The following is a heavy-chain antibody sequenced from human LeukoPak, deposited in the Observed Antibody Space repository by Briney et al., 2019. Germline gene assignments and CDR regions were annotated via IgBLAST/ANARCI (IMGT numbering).Heavy chain of an antibody. D-gene: IGHD3-10*01. CDR1: GFTFSSYA. CDR2: ISSNGGST. V-gene: IGHV3-64*04. CDR3: ARTIGSGTYSRDY. J-gene: IGHJ4*02. Sequence: PGGSLRLSCSASGFTFSSYAMHWVRQAPGKGLEYVSAISSNGGSTYYADSVKGRFTISRDNAKNSPYLEMNSLRDEDTAVYYCARTIGSGTYSRDYWGQGTLVTVSS.